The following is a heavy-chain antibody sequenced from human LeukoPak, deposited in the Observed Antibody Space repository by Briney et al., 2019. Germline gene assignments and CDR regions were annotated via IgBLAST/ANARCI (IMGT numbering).Heavy chain of an antibody. CDR3: ARGRSPYDTSGYYPFDY. D-gene: IGHD3-22*01. J-gene: IGHJ4*02. Sequence: SETLSLTCTVSGGSISRYYWNWIRQPPGKGLEWIGYIYYSGSTNYNPSLKSRVTISLDTSKNQFSLRLNSVTAADTAVYYCARGRSPYDTSGYYPFDYWGQGTLATVSS. CDR2: IYYSGST. V-gene: IGHV4-59*01. CDR1: GGSISRYY.